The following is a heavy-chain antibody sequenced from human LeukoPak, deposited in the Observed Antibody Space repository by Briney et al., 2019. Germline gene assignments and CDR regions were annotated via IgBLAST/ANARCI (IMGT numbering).Heavy chain of an antibody. D-gene: IGHD3-22*01. Sequence: GGSLRLSCAASKFTFSSYSMNWVRQTPGKGLEWLSYISSSSTTIYYADSVKGRFTISRDNAQNSLYLQMNSLRAEDTAVYYCARWDSSGFHIWFDPWGQGTLVTVSS. CDR2: ISSSSTTI. CDR3: ARWDSSGFHIWFDP. J-gene: IGHJ5*02. CDR1: KFTFSSYS. V-gene: IGHV3-48*01.